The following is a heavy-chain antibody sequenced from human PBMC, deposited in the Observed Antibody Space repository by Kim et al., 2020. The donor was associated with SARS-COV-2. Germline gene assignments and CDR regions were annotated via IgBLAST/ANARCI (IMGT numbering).Heavy chain of an antibody. D-gene: IGHD3-9*01. CDR3: ARGDILTGYYSYYYYYGMDV. V-gene: IGHV4-34*01. CDR2: INHSGST. Sequence: SETLSLTCAVYGGSFSGYYWSWIRQPPGKGLEWIGEINHSGSTNYNPSLKSRVTISVDTSKNQFSLKLSSVTAADTAVYYCARGDILTGYYSYYYYYGMDVWGQGTTVTVSS. CDR1: GGSFSGYY. J-gene: IGHJ6*02.